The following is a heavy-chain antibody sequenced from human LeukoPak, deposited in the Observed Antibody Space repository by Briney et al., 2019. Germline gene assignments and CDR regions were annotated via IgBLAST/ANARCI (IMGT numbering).Heavy chain of an antibody. CDR1: GFTFSNYG. D-gene: IGHD2-2*01. Sequence: GGSLRLSCAASGFTFSNYGMSWVRQAPGKGLERVSGISGSGGSTYYADSVKGRFTISRDNSKNTLFLQMNSLRADDRAVYYCAKDSLRTVPKASFDSWGQGTLVTVSS. CDR2: ISGSGGST. J-gene: IGHJ4*02. V-gene: IGHV3-23*01. CDR3: AKDSLRTVPKASFDS.